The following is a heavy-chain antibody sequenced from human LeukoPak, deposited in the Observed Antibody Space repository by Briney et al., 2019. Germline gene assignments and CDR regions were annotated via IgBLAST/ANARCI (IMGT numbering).Heavy chain of an antibody. CDR1: EFTFSDYS. CDR3: AKSLGPISNVAARPLDY. CDR2: ISRGSTTI. J-gene: IGHJ4*02. Sequence: PGGSLRLSCAASEFTFSDYSMNWVRQVPGKGLEWLSYISRGSTTIYYADSVKGRFTISRDNAKNSLYLQMNSLRDEDTGVYYCAKSLGPISNVAARPLDYWGQGTLVTVSS. D-gene: IGHD6-6*01. V-gene: IGHV3-48*02.